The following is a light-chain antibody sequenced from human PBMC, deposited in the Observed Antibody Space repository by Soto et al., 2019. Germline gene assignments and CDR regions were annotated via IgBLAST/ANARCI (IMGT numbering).Light chain of an antibody. CDR1: QSVSSN. CDR2: DAS. J-gene: IGKJ5*01. V-gene: IGKV3-11*01. Sequence: IVMTQSPATLSVSPWERATLSCRASQSVSSNLAWYQQKPGQAPRLLIFDASNRATRIPPRFSGSGSATDFTLTISSLEPEDFALYYCQHRSIWPVSFGQGTRLEIK. CDR3: QHRSIWPVS.